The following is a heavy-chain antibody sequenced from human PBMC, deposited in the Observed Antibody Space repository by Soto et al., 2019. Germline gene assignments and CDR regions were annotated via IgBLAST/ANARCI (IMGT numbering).Heavy chain of an antibody. V-gene: IGHV1-69*06. CDR3: ARNDTMVRGRIIGSDHGLHV. Sequence: QVQLVQSGAEVRKPGSSVKVSCQASGYTFSSDAINWVRQVPGQGLEWMGRIVPLFGTATYAQKFEGIVTMAADRSTNTAYMDMRSLTSEDSAVYYCARNDTMVRGRIIGSDHGLHVWGQGTTVSVSS. D-gene: IGHD3-10*01. CDR1: GYTFSSDA. CDR2: IVPLFGTA. J-gene: IGHJ6*02.